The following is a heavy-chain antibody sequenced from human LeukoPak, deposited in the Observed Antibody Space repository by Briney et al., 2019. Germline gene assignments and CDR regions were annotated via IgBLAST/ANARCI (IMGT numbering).Heavy chain of an antibody. J-gene: IGHJ4*02. V-gene: IGHV3-30*18. CDR3: AKLSRSSGGYNY. Sequence: GGSLRLSCAASGFTFSSYGMHWVRQAPGKGLEWVAVISYDGSNKYYADSVKGRFTISRDNSKNTLYLQMNSLRAEDTAVYYCAKLSRSSGGYNYWGQGTLVTVSS. CDR2: ISYDGSNK. CDR1: GFTFSSYG. D-gene: IGHD1-26*01.